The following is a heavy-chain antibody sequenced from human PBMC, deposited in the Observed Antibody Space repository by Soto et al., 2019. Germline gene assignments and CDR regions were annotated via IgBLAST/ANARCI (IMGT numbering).Heavy chain of an antibody. CDR2: INHSGST. Sequence: QVQLQQWGAGLLKPSETLSLTCAVYGGSFSGYYWSWIRQPPGKGLEWIGEINHSGSTNYNPSLKRRVTISVDTSKNQFSLKLSSVTAADTAVYYCARGGRKTGIAVAGGWFDPWGQGTLVTVSS. CDR3: ARGGRKTGIAVAGGWFDP. D-gene: IGHD6-19*01. V-gene: IGHV4-34*01. CDR1: GGSFSGYY. J-gene: IGHJ5*02.